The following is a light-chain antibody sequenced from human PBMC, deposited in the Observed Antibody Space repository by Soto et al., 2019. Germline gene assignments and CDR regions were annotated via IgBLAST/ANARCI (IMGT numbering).Light chain of an antibody. J-gene: IGLJ3*02. CDR1: SSDVGRYNY. CDR3: CSYAGSSTLV. Sequence: QSALTQPASVSGSPGQSITISCTGTSSDVGRYNYVSWYQQHPGKVPKLLISEGSKRPSGVSNRFSGSKSGNTASLTISGLQAEDEADYYCCSYAGSSTLVFGGGTKVTVL. CDR2: EGS. V-gene: IGLV2-23*01.